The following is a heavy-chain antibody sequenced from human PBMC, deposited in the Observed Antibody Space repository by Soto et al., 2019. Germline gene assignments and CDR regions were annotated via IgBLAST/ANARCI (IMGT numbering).Heavy chain of an antibody. Sequence: ASETLSLTCTVSGASISSAGYYWSWIRQHPGEGLEWIGYIYSSGGSYYNPSLRSRVTISLDTSANQFSLKLNSVAAADTAVYFCASTAGNWPTEYVNQWGQGTLVTVSS. CDR1: GASISSAGYY. CDR2: IYSSGGS. J-gene: IGHJ1*01. CDR3: ASTAGNWPTEYVNQ. D-gene: IGHD1-1*01. V-gene: IGHV4-31*03.